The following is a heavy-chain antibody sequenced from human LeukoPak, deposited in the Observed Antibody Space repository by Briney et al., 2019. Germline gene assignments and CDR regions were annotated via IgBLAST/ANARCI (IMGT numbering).Heavy chain of an antibody. CDR3: AREEYVWGSYRYFDY. J-gene: IGHJ4*02. V-gene: IGHV1-18*01. CDR1: GYTFNTYD. D-gene: IGHD3-16*02. CDR2: ISVYNGDT. Sequence: ASVTVSCKTSGYTFNTYDISWVRRAPGQGIEGMGWISVYNGDTNSAQKLQGRVTLTTDAYTSTAYMELGSLRSDDTAVYYCAREEYVWGSYRYFDYWGQGTLVTVSS.